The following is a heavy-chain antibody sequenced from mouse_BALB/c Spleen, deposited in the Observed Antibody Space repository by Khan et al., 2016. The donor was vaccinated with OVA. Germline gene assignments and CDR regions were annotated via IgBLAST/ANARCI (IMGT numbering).Heavy chain of an antibody. CDR1: GYTFTSYW. CDR3: ARGNYYGNSAYAMDY. Sequence: DLVKPGASVKLSCKASGYTFTSYWINWIKQRPGQGLEWIGRIAPGSGSTSYNEMFKGKATLTVDTSSSTAYIQVSSLSSEDSAVFFCARGNYYGNSAYAMDYGGQGTSLTVSS. CDR2: IAPGSGST. J-gene: IGHJ4*01. D-gene: IGHD1-1*01. V-gene: IGHV1S41*01.